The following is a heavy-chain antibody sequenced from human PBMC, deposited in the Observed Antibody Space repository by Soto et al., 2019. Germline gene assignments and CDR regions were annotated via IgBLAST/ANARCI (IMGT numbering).Heavy chain of an antibody. CDR3: ARARSTGKAKRGYWFDP. J-gene: IGHJ5*02. CDR1: GGSFSGYY. Sequence: SETLSLTCAVYGGSFSGYYWSWIRQPPGKGLEWIGEINHSGSTNYNPSLKSRVTISVDTSKNQFSLKLGSVTAADTAVYYCARARSTGKAKRGYWFDPWGQGTLVTVSS. V-gene: IGHV4-34*01. CDR2: INHSGST. D-gene: IGHD2-2*01.